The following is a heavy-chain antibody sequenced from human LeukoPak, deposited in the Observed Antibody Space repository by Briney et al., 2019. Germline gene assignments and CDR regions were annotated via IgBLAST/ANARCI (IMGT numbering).Heavy chain of an antibody. Sequence: GASVKVSCKASGYTFTSYGISWVRQAPGQGLEWMGWISAYNGNTNYAQKLQGRVTITTDTSTSTAYMELRSLRSDDTAVYYCARDYDSSGWNYFEYWGQGTLVTVSS. CDR1: GYTFTSYG. CDR3: ARDYDSSGWNYFEY. D-gene: IGHD6-19*01. V-gene: IGHV1-18*04. CDR2: ISAYNGNT. J-gene: IGHJ4*02.